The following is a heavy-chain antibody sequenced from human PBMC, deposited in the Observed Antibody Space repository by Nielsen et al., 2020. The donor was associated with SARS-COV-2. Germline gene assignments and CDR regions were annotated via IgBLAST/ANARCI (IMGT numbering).Heavy chain of an antibody. Sequence: ASVKVSCKASENTFTNYYLHWVRQAPGQGLVWMGIINPTGGSTSYVQNLQGRVTMTSDTSTSTVYMELSSLRSEDTAVYYCAREGLQDYGMDVWGQGTTVTVSS. CDR1: ENTFTNYY. V-gene: IGHV1-46*01. CDR2: INPTGGST. D-gene: IGHD2-15*01. J-gene: IGHJ6*02. CDR3: AREGLQDYGMDV.